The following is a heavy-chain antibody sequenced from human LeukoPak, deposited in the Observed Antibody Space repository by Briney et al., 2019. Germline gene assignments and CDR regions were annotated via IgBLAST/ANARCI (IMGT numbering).Heavy chain of an antibody. V-gene: IGHV3-23*01. J-gene: IGHJ4*02. CDR1: GLDVKNNA. CDR3: ATLYSDYGAY. Sequence: PGGSLTLSCAASGLDVKNNAMKWVRQAPGKGLEWVAAISGDGGTYYADSVKGRFTISRDTSKNTLYMQMNSLRAEDTALYVCATLYSDYGAYWGQGTLVTVSA. D-gene: IGHD2-2*02. CDR2: ISGDGGT.